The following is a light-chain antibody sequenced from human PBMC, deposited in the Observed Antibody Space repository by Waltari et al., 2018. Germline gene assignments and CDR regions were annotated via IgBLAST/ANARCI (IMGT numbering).Light chain of an antibody. V-gene: IGLV2-8*01. CDR3: AAWDDGLNGVI. Sequence: QSALTQPPSASGSPGQSVTISCTGTSSDVGVYNFVSWYQQHPGKAPKLLIFEGYKRPAGVPDRFSGSKSGNTASLTVSGLQTEDEADYYCAAWDDGLNGVIFGGGTHLTVL. CDR2: EGY. J-gene: IGLJ2*01. CDR1: SSDVGVYNF.